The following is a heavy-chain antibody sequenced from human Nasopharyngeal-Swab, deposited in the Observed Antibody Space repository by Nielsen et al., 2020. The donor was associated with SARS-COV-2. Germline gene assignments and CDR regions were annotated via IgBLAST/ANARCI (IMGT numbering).Heavy chain of an antibody. D-gene: IGHD3-9*01. CDR2: INAGNGNT. CDR3: ARDRNVLRYFDWLGWFDP. J-gene: IGHJ5*02. CDR1: GYTFTSSA. Sequence: ASVKVSCKASGYTFTSSAMHWVRQAHGQRLEWMGWINAGNGNTKYSQKFQGRVTITRDTSASTAYMELSSLRSEDTAVYYCARDRNVLRYFDWLGWFDPWGQGTLVTVSS. V-gene: IGHV1-3*01.